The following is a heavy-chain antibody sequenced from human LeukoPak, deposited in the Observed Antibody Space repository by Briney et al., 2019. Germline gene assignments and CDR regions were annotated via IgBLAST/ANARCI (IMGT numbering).Heavy chain of an antibody. CDR1: GFTFSSYE. J-gene: IGHJ4*02. D-gene: IGHD3-16*01. CDR3: ARNWGWQDY. V-gene: IGHV3-48*03. CDR2: ISSSGSTI. Sequence: PGGSLRLSCAASGFTFSSYEMNWVRQAPGKGLEWVSYISSSGSTIYYADSVKGRFTISRDNAKNSLYLQMNSLRAEDTALYYCARNWGWQDYWGQGTLVTVSS.